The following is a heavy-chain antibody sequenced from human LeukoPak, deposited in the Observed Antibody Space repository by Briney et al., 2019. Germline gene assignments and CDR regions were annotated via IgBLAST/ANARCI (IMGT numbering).Heavy chain of an antibody. CDR1: GFTVSSNY. CDR2: IYSGGST. CDR3: AKDLRVGTIGGDY. D-gene: IGHD1/OR15-1a*01. V-gene: IGHV3-53*01. Sequence: PGGSLRLSCAASGFTVSSNYMSWVRQAPGKGLEWVSVIYSGGSTYYADSVKGRFTISRDNSKNTLYLQMNSLRAEDTAVYYCAKDLRVGTIGGDYWGQGTLVTVSS. J-gene: IGHJ4*02.